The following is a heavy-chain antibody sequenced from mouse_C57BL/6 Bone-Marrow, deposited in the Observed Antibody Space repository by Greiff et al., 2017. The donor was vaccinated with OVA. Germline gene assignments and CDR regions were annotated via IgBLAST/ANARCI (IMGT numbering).Heavy chain of an antibody. CDR3: ARQGYYGSSGAMDY. V-gene: IGHV5-9*01. CDR1: GFTFSSYT. D-gene: IGHD1-1*01. Sequence: EVQRVESGGGLVKPGGSLKLSCAASGFTFSSYTMSWVRQTPEKRLEWVATISGGGGNTYYPDSVKGRFTISRDNAKNTLYLQMSSLRSEDTALYYCARQGYYGSSGAMDYWGQGTSVTVSS. J-gene: IGHJ4*01. CDR2: ISGGGGNT.